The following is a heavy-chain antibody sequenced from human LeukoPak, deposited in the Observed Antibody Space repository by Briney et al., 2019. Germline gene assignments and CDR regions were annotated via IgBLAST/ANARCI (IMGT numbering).Heavy chain of an antibody. Sequence: GASVKVSCKASGYTFTSYGISWVRQAPGQGLEWMGWISAYNGDTNYAQKLQGRVTMTTDTSTSTAYMELRSLRSDDTAVYYCARGGYCSGGSCYALAPFDYWGLGTLVTVSS. CDR1: GYTFTSYG. J-gene: IGHJ4*02. V-gene: IGHV1-18*01. D-gene: IGHD2-15*01. CDR2: ISAYNGDT. CDR3: ARGGYCSGGSCYALAPFDY.